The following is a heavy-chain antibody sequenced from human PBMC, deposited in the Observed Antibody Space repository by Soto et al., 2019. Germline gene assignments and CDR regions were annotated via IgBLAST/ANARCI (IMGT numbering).Heavy chain of an antibody. Sequence: EVQLLESGGGLVQPGGSLRLSCAASGFTFSSYAMSWVRQAPGKGLEWVSAISGRGGSTYYADSVKGRFTFSRDNSKNPLYLQMNSLRAEDTAVYYCAKSNGWYAELDYWGQGTVVTVSS. CDR3: AKSNGWYAELDY. V-gene: IGHV3-23*01. CDR2: ISGRGGST. D-gene: IGHD6-19*01. CDR1: GFTFSSYA. J-gene: IGHJ4*02.